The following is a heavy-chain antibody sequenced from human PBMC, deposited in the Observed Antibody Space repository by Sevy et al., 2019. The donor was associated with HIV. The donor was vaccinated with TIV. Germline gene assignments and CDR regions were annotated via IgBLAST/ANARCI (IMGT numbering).Heavy chain of an antibody. CDR1: GFSFSIHG. Sequence: GGSLRLSCAASGFSFSIHGMHWARQAPGKGLEWVSFISNDGSDKEYAESVKGRFTVSRDNSKDTVYLQMNSLRLDDTEVYYCANYRRTYDDSSWIYYYYIMDVWGQGTTVTVSS. V-gene: IGHV3-30*18. CDR3: ANYRRTYDDSSWIYYYYIMDV. D-gene: IGHD5-12*01. J-gene: IGHJ6*02. CDR2: ISNDGSDK.